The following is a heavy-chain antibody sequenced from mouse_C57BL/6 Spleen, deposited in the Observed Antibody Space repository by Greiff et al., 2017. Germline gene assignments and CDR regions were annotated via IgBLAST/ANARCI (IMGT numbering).Heavy chain of an antibody. V-gene: IGHV2-2*01. CDR2: IWSGGST. CDR1: GFSLTSYG. Sequence: VMLVESGPGLVQPSQSLSITCTVSGFSLTSYGVHWVRQSPGKGLEWLGVIWSGGSTDYNAAFISRLSISKDNSKSQVFFKMNSLQADDTAIYYCARNGGDGYYEPAYWGQGTLVTVSA. J-gene: IGHJ3*01. D-gene: IGHD2-3*01. CDR3: ARNGGDGYYEPAY.